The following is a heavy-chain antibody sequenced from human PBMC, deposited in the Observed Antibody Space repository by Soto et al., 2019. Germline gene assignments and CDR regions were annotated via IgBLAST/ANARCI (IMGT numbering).Heavy chain of an antibody. J-gene: IGHJ6*02. CDR1: GNSVSSNSAA. V-gene: IGHV6-1*01. D-gene: IGHD2-21*01. Sequence: PSQTLSLTFVISGNSVSSNSAALIWIRQSPSRGLEWLVRTYYRSKWYNDYAVSVKSRITINPDTSKKQFSLHLDSVIPEDTAVYYCAGVASFRGMDVWGQGTPVTVSS. CDR3: AGVASFRGMDV. CDR2: TYYRSKWYN.